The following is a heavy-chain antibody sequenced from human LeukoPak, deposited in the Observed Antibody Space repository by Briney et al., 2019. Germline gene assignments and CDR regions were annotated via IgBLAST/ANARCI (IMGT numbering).Heavy chain of an antibody. CDR1: GFTFSSYA. V-gene: IGHV3-23*01. CDR2: ISGSGGST. J-gene: IGHJ4*02. CDR3: AKYFDSSGFFAY. D-gene: IGHD3-22*01. Sequence: PGGSLRLSCAASGFTFSSYAMSWVRQAPGKGLEWVSAISGSGGSTYYADSVKGRFTISRDNAKNSLYLQMNSLRTEDTAVYYCAKYFDSSGFFAYWGQGTLVTVSS.